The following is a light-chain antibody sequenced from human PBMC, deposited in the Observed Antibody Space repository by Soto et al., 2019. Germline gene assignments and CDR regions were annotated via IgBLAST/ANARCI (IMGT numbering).Light chain of an antibody. V-gene: IGLV2-18*02. J-gene: IGLJ3*02. CDR3: ASNTGTRV. CDR2: EVS. CDR1: SSDIGNYNY. Sequence: QSALTQPPSVSGSPGQSVTISCTGTSSDIGNYNYVSWYQQAPGTAPKLMIFEVSNRPSGVPDRFSGSKSGNTASLTISGLQAEEEADYYCASNTGTRVFGGGTKVTVL.